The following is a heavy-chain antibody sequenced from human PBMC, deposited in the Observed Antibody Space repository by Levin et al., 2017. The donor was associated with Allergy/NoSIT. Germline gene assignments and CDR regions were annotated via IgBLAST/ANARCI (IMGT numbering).Heavy chain of an antibody. CDR1: GFTFSYAK. J-gene: IGHJ4*02. Sequence: GGSLRLSCAAAGFTFSYAKMTWVRQAPGKGLEWVGRIKNKPEGGTTDYAAPVKGRFTISRDDSESTVYLQMDSLKTEDTAVYYCTTVLQYGSNLQEYWGQGTLVTVSS. V-gene: IGHV3-15*01. D-gene: IGHD2-2*01. CDR2: IKNKPEGGTT. CDR3: TTVLQYGSNLQEY.